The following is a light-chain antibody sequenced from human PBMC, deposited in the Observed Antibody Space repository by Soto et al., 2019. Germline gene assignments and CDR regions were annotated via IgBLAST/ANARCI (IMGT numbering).Light chain of an antibody. V-gene: IGKV3-20*01. CDR2: GAS. CDR3: QQYGSSGT. J-gene: IGKJ1*01. CDR1: QSVSSSY. Sequence: IVVPQSPGTLSLSPGERATLSCRASQSVSSSYLAWYQQKPGQAPRLLIYGASSRATGIPDRFSGSGSGTDFTLTISRLEPEDFAVYYCQQYGSSGTFGQGTKVDI.